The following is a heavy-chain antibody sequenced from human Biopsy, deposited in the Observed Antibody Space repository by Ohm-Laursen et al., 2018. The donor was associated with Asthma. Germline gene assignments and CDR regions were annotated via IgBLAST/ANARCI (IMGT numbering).Heavy chain of an antibody. CDR2: INAGNGNT. Sequence: GASVKVSCKASGYTFINYAIHWVRLAPGQRLEWMGWINAGNGNTKYSEKFQGRVTITRDTSASTAYMDLSSLRSEDTAVYYCARTYYDCLTGQVNDALAMWGQGTVVTVSS. CDR3: ARTYYDCLTGQVNDALAM. J-gene: IGHJ3*02. V-gene: IGHV1-3*01. D-gene: IGHD3-9*01. CDR1: GYTFINYA.